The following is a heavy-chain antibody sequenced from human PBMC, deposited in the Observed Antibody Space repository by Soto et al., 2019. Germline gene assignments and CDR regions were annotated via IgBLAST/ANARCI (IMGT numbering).Heavy chain of an antibody. CDR2: INTNTGNP. CDR1: GYTFTSYA. Sequence: ASVKVSCKASGYTFTSYAMNWVRQAPGQGLEWMGWINTNTGNPTYAQGFTGRFVFSLDTSVSTAYLQICSLKAEDTAVYYCARLSRSCTSGSCYSMDYWGQGTLVTVSS. J-gene: IGHJ4*02. CDR3: ARLSRSCTSGSCYSMDY. V-gene: IGHV7-4-1*01. D-gene: IGHD2-15*01.